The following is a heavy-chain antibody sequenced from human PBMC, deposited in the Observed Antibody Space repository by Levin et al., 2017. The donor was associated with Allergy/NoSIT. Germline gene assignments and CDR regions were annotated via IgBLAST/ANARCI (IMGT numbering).Heavy chain of an antibody. D-gene: IGHD4-17*01. CDR3: VPGVSSVTTDALDF. Sequence: PGGSLRLSCAVYGGSFSGHYWSWIRQPPGQGLEWIGEVNHSGYTNYMPSLKSRVTISVDTSKNQFSLTLTSVTAADSAVYYCVPGVSSVTTDALDFWGQGTTVTVSS. V-gene: IGHV4-34*01. CDR2: VNHSGYT. CDR1: GGSFSGHY. J-gene: IGHJ3*01.